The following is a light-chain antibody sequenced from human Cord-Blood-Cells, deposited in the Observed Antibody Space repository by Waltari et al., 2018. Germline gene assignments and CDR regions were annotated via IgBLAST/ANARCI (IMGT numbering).Light chain of an antibody. V-gene: IGLV3-25*03. CDR1: ALPKQY. CDR3: QSADSSGTYV. J-gene: IGLJ1*01. CDR2: KDS. Sequence: SYELTQPPSVSVSPGQTARIPCSGDALPKQYAYWYQQKPGQAPVLVIYKDSERPSGIPERFSGSSSGTTVTLTISGVQAEDEADYYCQSADSSGTYVFGTGTNVTVL.